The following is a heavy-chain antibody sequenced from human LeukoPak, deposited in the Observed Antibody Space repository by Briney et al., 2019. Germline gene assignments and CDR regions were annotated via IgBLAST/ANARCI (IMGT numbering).Heavy chain of an antibody. Sequence: SETLSLTCAVYGGSFSGYYWSWIRQPPGKGLEWIGEINHSGSTNYNPSLKSRVTISVDTSKNQFSLKLSSVTAADTAVYYCARDPRGYSYGSSGFFDYWGQGTLVTVSS. D-gene: IGHD5-18*01. CDR3: ARDPRGYSYGSSGFFDY. V-gene: IGHV4-34*01. CDR1: GGSFSGYY. J-gene: IGHJ4*02. CDR2: INHSGST.